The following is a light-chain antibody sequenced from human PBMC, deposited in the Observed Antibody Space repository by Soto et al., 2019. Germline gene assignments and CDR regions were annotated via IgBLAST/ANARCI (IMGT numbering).Light chain of an antibody. CDR1: QGVSSSY. CDR2: GAS. CDR3: QQYGSSPTIT. V-gene: IGKV3-20*01. J-gene: IGKJ5*01. Sequence: EIVLTQSPGTRYLSPGERATLSWRASQGVSSSYLAWYQQKPGQAPRLLIYGASSRATGIPDRFSGIGSGTDFTLTISRLETEDFAVYYGQQYGSSPTITFRQGTRLEIK.